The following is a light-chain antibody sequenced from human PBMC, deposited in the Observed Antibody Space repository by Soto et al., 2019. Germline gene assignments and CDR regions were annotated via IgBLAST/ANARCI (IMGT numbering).Light chain of an antibody. J-gene: IGLJ1*01. CDR1: SSDVGGYNF. V-gene: IGLV2-14*01. CDR3: SSYTSSSTLYV. Sequence: SALTQPASVSGSPGQSITISCTGTSSDVGGYNFVSWYQQLPGKAPKLMIYEVSNRPSGVSNRFSGSKSGNTASLTISGLQTEDEADYYCSSYTSSSTLYVFGTGTKLTVL. CDR2: EVS.